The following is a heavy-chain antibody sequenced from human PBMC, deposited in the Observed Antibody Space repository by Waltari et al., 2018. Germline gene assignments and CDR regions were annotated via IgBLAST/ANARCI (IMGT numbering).Heavy chain of an antibody. Sequence: QVQLVESGGGVVQPGRSLRLPGVRSGFSFGTGGIHWVRQAPGRGLEWGGAIWYDGSDKFYADSAKGRFTISRDNSKNTVYLEMTRLRDEDTTVYFCAKNPNYDFLEGPGRLYYFDYWGQGTLVTVSS. CDR1: GFSFGTGG. V-gene: IGHV3-33*03. J-gene: IGHJ4*02. D-gene: IGHD3-3*01. CDR3: AKNPNYDFLEGPGRLYYFDY. CDR2: IWYDGSDK.